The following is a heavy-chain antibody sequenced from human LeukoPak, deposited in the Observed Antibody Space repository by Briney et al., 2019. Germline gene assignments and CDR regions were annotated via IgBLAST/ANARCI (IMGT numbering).Heavy chain of an antibody. D-gene: IGHD1-26*01. V-gene: IGHV3-7*01. CDR3: ASLIVGATEAY. CDR2: IKQDGREK. Sequence: GGSLRLSCAASGFTFSSYWMSWVRQAPGKGLEWVANIKQDGREKYYVDSVKGRFTISRDNAKNSLYLQMNSLRAEDTAVYYCASLIVGATEAYWGQGTLVTVSS. CDR1: GFTFSSYW. J-gene: IGHJ4*02.